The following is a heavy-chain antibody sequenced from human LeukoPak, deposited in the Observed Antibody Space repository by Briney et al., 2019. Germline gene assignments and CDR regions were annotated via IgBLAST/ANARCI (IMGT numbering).Heavy chain of an antibody. Sequence: GESLKISCKSSGYSFTSYWIGWVRQMPGKGLGWMGIIYPGDSDTRYSPSFQGQVTISADKSISTAYLQWSSLKASDTAMYYCARQRDSSGYYYYFDYWGQGTLVTVSS. D-gene: IGHD3-22*01. CDR2: IYPGDSDT. J-gene: IGHJ4*02. CDR3: ARQRDSSGYYYYFDY. V-gene: IGHV5-51*01. CDR1: GYSFTSYW.